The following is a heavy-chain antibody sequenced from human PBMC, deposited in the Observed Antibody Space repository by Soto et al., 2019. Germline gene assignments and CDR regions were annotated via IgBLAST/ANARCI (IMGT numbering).Heavy chain of an antibody. J-gene: IGHJ6*02. D-gene: IGHD3-3*01. V-gene: IGHV4-59*01. CDR2: IYYSGST. CDR1: GDSIRSYY. Sequence: SETLSLTCTVSGDSIRSYYWSWIRQPPGKGLEWIGYIYYSGSTNYNPSLKSRVTISVDTSKNQFSLKLSSVTAADTAVYYCARGHYDFWSGYYYYYYGMDVWGQGTAVTVSS. CDR3: ARGHYDFWSGYYYYYYGMDV.